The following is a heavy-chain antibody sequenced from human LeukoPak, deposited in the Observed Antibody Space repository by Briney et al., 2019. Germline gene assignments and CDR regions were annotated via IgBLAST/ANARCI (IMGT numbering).Heavy chain of an antibody. J-gene: IGHJ4*02. Sequence: SETLSLTCTVSGGSISSSSYYWGWIRQPPGKGLEWIGSIYYSGSTYYNPSLKSRVTISVDTSKNQFSLKLSSVTAADTAVYYCARLDGYNGLKGNFDYWGQGTLVTVSS. CDR3: ARLDGYNGLKGNFDY. V-gene: IGHV4-39*01. CDR2: IYYSGST. D-gene: IGHD5-24*01. CDR1: GGSISSSSYY.